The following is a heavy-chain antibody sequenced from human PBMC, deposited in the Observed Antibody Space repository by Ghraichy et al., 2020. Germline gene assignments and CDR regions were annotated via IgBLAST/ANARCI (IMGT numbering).Heavy chain of an antibody. CDR2: VSTNGKTK. V-gene: IGHV3-48*03. CDR3: ARDRPNYYGSGTFDH. Sequence: GGSLRLSCVGSGFTFTSYEMNWVRQAPGKGLEWISYVSTNGKTKHYVDSVRGRFTISRDDAKNSVYLQMDSLRADDTAVYYCARDRPNYYGSGTFDHWGQGTLVTVSS. D-gene: IGHD3-10*01. J-gene: IGHJ4*02. CDR1: GFTFTSYE.